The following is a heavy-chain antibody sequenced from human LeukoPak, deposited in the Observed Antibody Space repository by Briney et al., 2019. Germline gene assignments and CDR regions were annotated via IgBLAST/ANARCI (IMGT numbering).Heavy chain of an antibody. CDR3: AREVPCSGGSCYLPYYYGMDV. J-gene: IGHJ6*02. Sequence: SETLSLTCAVYGGSFSGYYWSWIRQPPGKGLEWIGEINHSGSTNYNPSLKSRVTISVDTSKNQFSLKLSSVTAADTAVYYCAREVPCSGGSCYLPYYYGMDVWGQGTTVTVSS. V-gene: IGHV4-34*01. D-gene: IGHD2-15*01. CDR2: INHSGST. CDR1: GGSFSGYY.